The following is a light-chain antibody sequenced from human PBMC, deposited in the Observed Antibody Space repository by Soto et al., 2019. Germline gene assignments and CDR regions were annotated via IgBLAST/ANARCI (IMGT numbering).Light chain of an antibody. CDR1: QSVSSY. Sequence: EIVLTQSPATLSLSPGERATLSCRASQSVSSYLAWHQQKPGQAPRLLIYDASNRATGIPARFSGSGSGTDFTLTISSLEPEDFAVYYCQQRSNWWTFGQGTKVDIK. CDR3: QQRSNWWT. CDR2: DAS. V-gene: IGKV3-11*01. J-gene: IGKJ1*01.